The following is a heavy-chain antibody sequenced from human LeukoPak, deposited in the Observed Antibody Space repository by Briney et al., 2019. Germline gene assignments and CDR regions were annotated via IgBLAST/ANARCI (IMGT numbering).Heavy chain of an antibody. V-gene: IGHV4-38-2*01. J-gene: IGHJ4*02. Sequence: SETLSLTCAVSGYSISSGYYWGWIRQPPGKGLEWIGSIYHSGSTYYNPSLKSRVTISVDTSKNQFSLKLSSVTAADTAVYYCARLWFGELYFDYWDQGTLVTVSS. CDR1: GYSISSGYY. D-gene: IGHD3-10*01. CDR2: IYHSGST. CDR3: ARLWFGELYFDY.